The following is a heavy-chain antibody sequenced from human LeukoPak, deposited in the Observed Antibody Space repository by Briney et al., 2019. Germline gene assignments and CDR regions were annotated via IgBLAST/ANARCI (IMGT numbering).Heavy chain of an antibody. Sequence: SETLSLTCAVYGGSIRAYYWSWIRQPPGKGLEWIGEINHSGTTIYNPSLKGRVTISADTSKNQFSLKLSSVTAADTAVYYCARAAGYFDPRDYYGMDVWGQGTTVTVSS. CDR3: ARAAGYFDPRDYYGMDV. CDR1: GGSIRAYY. CDR2: INHSGTT. J-gene: IGHJ6*02. V-gene: IGHV4-34*01. D-gene: IGHD3-9*01.